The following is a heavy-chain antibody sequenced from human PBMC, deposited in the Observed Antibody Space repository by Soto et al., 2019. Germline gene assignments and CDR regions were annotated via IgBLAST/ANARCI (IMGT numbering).Heavy chain of an antibody. CDR2: IIPIFGTA. Sequence: VKVSCKASGGTFSSYAISWVRQAPGQGLEWMGGIIPIFGTANYAQKFQGRVTITADKSTSTAYMELSSLRSEDTAVYYCVAGQSDRRAFDIWGQGTMVTVSS. D-gene: IGHD6-19*01. CDR1: GGTFSSYA. J-gene: IGHJ3*02. CDR3: VAGQSDRRAFDI. V-gene: IGHV1-69*06.